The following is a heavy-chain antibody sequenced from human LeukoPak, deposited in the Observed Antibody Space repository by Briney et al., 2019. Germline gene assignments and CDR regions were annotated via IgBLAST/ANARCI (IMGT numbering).Heavy chain of an antibody. CDR2: INHSGST. CDR3: ARARRPYYGSGSYSPWFDP. V-gene: IGHV4-34*01. D-gene: IGHD3-10*01. CDR1: GGSFSGYY. J-gene: IGHJ5*02. Sequence: PSETLSLTCAVYGGSFSGYYWSWIRQPPGKGLEWIGEINHSGSTNYNPSLKSRVTISVDTSKNQFSLKLSSVTAADTAVYYCARARRPYYGSGSYSPWFDPWGQGTLVTVSS.